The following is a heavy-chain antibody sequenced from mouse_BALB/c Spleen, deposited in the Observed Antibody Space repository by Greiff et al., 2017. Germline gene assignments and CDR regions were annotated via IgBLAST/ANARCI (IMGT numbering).Heavy chain of an antibody. CDR3: ARDRFDYDGYFDY. D-gene: IGHD2-4*01. Sequence: VKVVESGPGLVAPSQSLSITCTVSGFSLTSYGVHWVRQPPGKGLEWLGVIWAGGSTNYNSALMSRLSISKDNSKSQVFLKMNSLQTDDTAMYYCARDRFDYDGYFDYWGQGTTLTVSS. CDR2: IWAGGST. CDR1: GFSLTSYG. J-gene: IGHJ2*01. V-gene: IGHV2-9*02.